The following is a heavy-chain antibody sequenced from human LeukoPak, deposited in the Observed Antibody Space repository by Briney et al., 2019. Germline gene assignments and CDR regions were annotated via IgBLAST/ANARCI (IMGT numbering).Heavy chain of an antibody. Sequence: GGSLRLSCAASGFTFSSYNMNWVRQAPGKGLEWVSSISSSSSYIYYADSVKGRFTISRDNAKNSLYLQMNSRRAEATAVYYCARDGTAVGINYDYWGQGTLVTVSS. CDR3: ARDGTAVGINYDY. CDR2: ISSSSSYI. D-gene: IGHD6-13*01. CDR1: GFTFSSYN. J-gene: IGHJ4*02. V-gene: IGHV3-21*04.